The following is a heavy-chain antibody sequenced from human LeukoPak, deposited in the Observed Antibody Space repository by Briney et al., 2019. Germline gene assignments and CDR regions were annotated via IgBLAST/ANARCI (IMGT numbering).Heavy chain of an antibody. CDR1: GFTFSSYA. J-gene: IGHJ4*02. Sequence: GGSLRLSCAASGFTFSSYAMHWVRQAPGKGLEWVALISYDGSDKYYADSVKGRFTISRDNSKNTLYLQMNSLSPEDTAVYYCASDMSYSGYYIDYWGQGTLVIVSS. CDR3: ASDMSYSGYYIDY. V-gene: IGHV3-30-3*01. CDR2: ISYDGSDK. D-gene: IGHD3-3*01.